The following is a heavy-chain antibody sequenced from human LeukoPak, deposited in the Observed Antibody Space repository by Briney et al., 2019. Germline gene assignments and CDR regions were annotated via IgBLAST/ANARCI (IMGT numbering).Heavy chain of an antibody. CDR3: AKDLDIVATITGN. Sequence: GGSLTLSCAASRFTLRSYAMSWLRQAPAKGREGVSGVRGSGGSTYYADSVKGWFTISRDNSKNTLYLQMNSLRAEDTAVYYCAKDLDIVATITGNWGQGTLVTVSS. J-gene: IGHJ4*02. CDR2: VRGSGGST. D-gene: IGHD5-12*01. V-gene: IGHV3-23*01. CDR1: RFTLRSYA.